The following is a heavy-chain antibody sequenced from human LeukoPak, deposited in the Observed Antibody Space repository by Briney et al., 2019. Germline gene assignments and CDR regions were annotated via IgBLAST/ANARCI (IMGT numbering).Heavy chain of an antibody. CDR3: AKGLWFGELLYLDY. D-gene: IGHD3-10*01. CDR2: ISYDGSNK. Sequence: PGGSLRLSCAASGFTFSSYGMRWVRQAPGKGLEWVAVISYDGSNKYYADSVKGRFTISRDNSKNTLYLQMNSLRAEDTAVYYCAKGLWFGELLYLDYWGQGTLVTVSS. V-gene: IGHV3-30*18. J-gene: IGHJ4*02. CDR1: GFTFSSYG.